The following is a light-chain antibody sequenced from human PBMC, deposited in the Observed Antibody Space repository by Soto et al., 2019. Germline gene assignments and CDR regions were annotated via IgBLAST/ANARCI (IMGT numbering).Light chain of an antibody. CDR2: AAS. V-gene: IGKV1-39*01. CDR3: QQSYSTPPT. J-gene: IGKJ1*01. CDR1: QSISTY. Sequence: DSQMTQSPFSLSASVGDRVTITCRASQSISTYLNWYQQTPGKAPKLLIYAASSLQSGVPSRFSGSGSGTDFTLTISSLHPEDSATYYCQQSYSTPPTFGQGTKVEI.